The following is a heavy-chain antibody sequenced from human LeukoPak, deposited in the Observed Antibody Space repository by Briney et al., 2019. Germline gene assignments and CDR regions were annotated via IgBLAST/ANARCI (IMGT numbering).Heavy chain of an antibody. V-gene: IGHV4-59*01. CDR3: ARTRDCSGGSCYSFDY. D-gene: IGHD2-15*01. Sequence: SETLSLTCTVSGGSISSYYWSWIRQPPGKGLEWIGYIYYSGGTNYNPSLKSRVTISVDTSKNHFSLKLSSVTAADTAVYYCARTRDCSGGSCYSFDYWGQGTLVTVSS. J-gene: IGHJ4*02. CDR1: GGSISSYY. CDR2: IYYSGGT.